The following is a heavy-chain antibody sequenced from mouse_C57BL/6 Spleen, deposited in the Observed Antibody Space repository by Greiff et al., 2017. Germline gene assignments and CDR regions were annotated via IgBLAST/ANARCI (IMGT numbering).Heavy chain of an antibody. CDR2: IDPNSGGT. CDR3: ARENPITTVVAGYFDV. J-gene: IGHJ1*03. V-gene: IGHV1-72*01. CDR1: GYTFTSYW. Sequence: QVQLQQPGAELVKPGASVKLSCKASGYTFTSYWMHWVKQRPGRGLEWIGRIDPNSGGTKYNEKFKSKATLTVDKPSSTAYMQLSSLTSEDSAVYYCARENPITTVVAGYFDVWGTGTTVTVSS. D-gene: IGHD1-1*01.